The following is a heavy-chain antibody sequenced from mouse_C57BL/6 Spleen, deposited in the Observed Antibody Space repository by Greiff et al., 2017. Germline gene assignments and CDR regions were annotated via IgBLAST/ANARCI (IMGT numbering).Heavy chain of an antibody. J-gene: IGHJ1*03. CDR3: ASNYGSSYGYFDV. D-gene: IGHD1-1*01. V-gene: IGHV1-20*01. Sequence: VHVKQSGPELVKPGDSVKISCKASGYSFTGYFMNWVMQSHGKSLEWIGRINPYNGDTFYNQKFKGKATLTVDKSSSTAHMELRSLTSEDSAVYYCASNYGSSYGYFDVWGTGTTVTVSS. CDR2: INPYNGDT. CDR1: GYSFTGYF.